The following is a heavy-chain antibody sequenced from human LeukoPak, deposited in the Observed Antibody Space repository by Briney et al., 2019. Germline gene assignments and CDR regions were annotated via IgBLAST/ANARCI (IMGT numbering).Heavy chain of an antibody. D-gene: IGHD1-14*01. V-gene: IGHV3-23*01. CDR1: GFTFSSYA. CDR3: AKGVAPAGYYYGMDV. J-gene: IGHJ6*02. Sequence: GGSLRLSCAASGFTFSSYAMSWVRQAPGKGLEWVSGISGSGGSTYYADSVKGRFTISRGNSKNTLYLQMNSLRAEDTAIYYCAKGVAPAGYYYGMDVWGQGTTVTVSS. CDR2: ISGSGGST.